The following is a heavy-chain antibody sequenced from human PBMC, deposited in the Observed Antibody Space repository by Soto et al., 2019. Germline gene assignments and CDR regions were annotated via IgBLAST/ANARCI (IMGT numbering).Heavy chain of an antibody. CDR2: IIPILGIA. CDR1: GGTFSSYT. J-gene: IGHJ3*02. D-gene: IGHD2-2*01. CDR3: ARHSRIVVVPATDALDI. V-gene: IGHV1-69*02. Sequence: ASVKVSCKASGGTFSSYTISWVRQAPGQGLEWMGRIIPILGIANYAQKFQGRVTITADKSTSTAYMELSSLRSEDTAVYYCARHSRIVVVPATDALDIWGQGTMVTVSS.